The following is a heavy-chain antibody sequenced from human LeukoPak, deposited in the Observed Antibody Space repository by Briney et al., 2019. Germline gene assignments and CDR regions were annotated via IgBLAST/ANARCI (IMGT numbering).Heavy chain of an antibody. V-gene: IGHV2-5*02. Sequence: SGPTPVSPTQTLTLTCTFSGFSLSTSGVGVGWIRQPPGKALEWLALIYWDDDKRYSPSLKSRLTITKDTSKNQVVLTMTNMDPVDTATYYCARSQNYDFWPSAFDIWGQGTMVTVSS. CDR1: GFSLSTSGVG. D-gene: IGHD3-3*01. CDR2: IYWDDDK. J-gene: IGHJ3*02. CDR3: ARSQNYDFWPSAFDI.